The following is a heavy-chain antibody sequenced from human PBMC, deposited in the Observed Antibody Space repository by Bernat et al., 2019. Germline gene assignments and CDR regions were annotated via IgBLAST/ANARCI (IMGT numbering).Heavy chain of an antibody. J-gene: IGHJ4*02. D-gene: IGHD4-17*01. V-gene: IGHV4-31*03. CDR3: ARKRDDGDYHFDY. CDR2: ICYSGTT. CDR1: GGSISSAAYY. Sequence: QVHLQESGPGLVRPSQTLSLTCTVSGGSISSAAYYWSWIRQHPGKGLEWIAYICYSGTTYYNPSLKSRVSISVDTSRNQFSLQLDSVTAADTAVYYCARKRDDGDYHFDYWGQGTLVTVSS.